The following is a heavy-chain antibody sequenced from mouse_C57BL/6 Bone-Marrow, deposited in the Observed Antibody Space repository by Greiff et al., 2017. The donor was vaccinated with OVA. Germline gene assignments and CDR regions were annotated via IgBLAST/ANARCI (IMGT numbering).Heavy chain of an antibody. J-gene: IGHJ4*01. CDR2: IYPGNSDT. CDR3: RRDQYSRYAMDY. CDR1: GYTFTSYW. D-gene: IGHD2-12*01. Sequence: VQLQQSGTVLARPGASVKMSCKTSGYTFTSYWMHWVKQRPGQGLEWIGAIYPGNSDTSYNQKFKGKATLTAVTSASTAYMELSSLTNEDSAVYCGRRDQYSRYAMDYWGQGTSVTVSS. V-gene: IGHV1-5*01.